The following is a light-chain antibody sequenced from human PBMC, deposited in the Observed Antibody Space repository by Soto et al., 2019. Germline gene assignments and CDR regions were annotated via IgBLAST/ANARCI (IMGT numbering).Light chain of an antibody. CDR2: AAS. J-gene: IGKJ1*01. V-gene: IGKV1-39*01. CDR3: QQTYSIPWT. CDR1: QSISSY. Sequence: DIQMTQSPSSLSASVGDRVTITCRASQSISSYLNWYQQKPGKAPKLLIYAASTLQSGVPSRFRGSVSGTDFTLTISSLQPEDFATYYCQQTYSIPWTFGQGTKVEIK.